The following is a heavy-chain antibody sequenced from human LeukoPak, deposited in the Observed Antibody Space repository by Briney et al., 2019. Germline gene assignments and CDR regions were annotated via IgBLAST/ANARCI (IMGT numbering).Heavy chain of an antibody. J-gene: IGHJ3*02. V-gene: IGHV3-30*03. CDR2: ISYDGSNK. D-gene: IGHD4-23*01. Sequence: PGGSLRLSCAASGFTFSSYGMHWVRQAPGKGLEWVAVISYDGSNKYYADSVKGRFTISRDNSKNTLYLQMNSLRAEDTAVYYCARESYGGNSAAFDIWGQGTMVTVSS. CDR1: GFTFSSYG. CDR3: ARESYGGNSAAFDI.